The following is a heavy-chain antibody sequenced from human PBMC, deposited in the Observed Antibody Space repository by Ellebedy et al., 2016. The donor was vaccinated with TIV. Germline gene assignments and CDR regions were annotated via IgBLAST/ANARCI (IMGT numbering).Heavy chain of an antibody. CDR1: GYSFSTYD. J-gene: IGHJ4*02. Sequence: AASVKVSCKASGYSFSTYDIHWVRQAPGQGLEWMGWMNPKSGNTGYAQKFQGRLSMTRNTSINIAYMDLSSLRFEDTAVYYCARGRGFLQALEYWGQGTLVTVPS. D-gene: IGHD2/OR15-2a*01. CDR3: ARGRGFLQALEY. CDR2: MNPKSGNT. V-gene: IGHV1-8*01.